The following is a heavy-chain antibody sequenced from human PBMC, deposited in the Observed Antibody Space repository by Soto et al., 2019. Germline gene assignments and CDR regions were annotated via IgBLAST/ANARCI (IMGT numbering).Heavy chain of an antibody. CDR3: ARGSEWIQLWFKVYGMDV. V-gene: IGHV1-8*01. Sequence: GASVKVSCKASGYTFTSYDINWVRQATGQGLEWMGWMNPNSGNTGYAQKFQGRVTMTRNTSISTAYMELSSLRSEDTAVYYCARGSEWIQLWFKVYGMDVWGQGTTVTVYS. J-gene: IGHJ6*02. CDR1: GYTFTSYD. D-gene: IGHD5-18*01. CDR2: MNPNSGNT.